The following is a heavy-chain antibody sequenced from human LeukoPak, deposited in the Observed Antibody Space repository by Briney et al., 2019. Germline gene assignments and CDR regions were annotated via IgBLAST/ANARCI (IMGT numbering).Heavy chain of an antibody. CDR3: ARDGGSGSYKNGYFDY. D-gene: IGHD3-10*01. V-gene: IGHV3-74*03. CDR1: GFTFGNYW. J-gene: IGHJ4*02. Sequence: PGGSLRLSCAASGFTFGNYWMHWVRQTPGKEPVGVSRINDDGRSTAYAAFVKGRFTISRDNAKNTLYLQMNSLHVDDTAVYYCARDGGSGSYKNGYFDYWGQGTVVTVSS. CDR2: INDDGRST.